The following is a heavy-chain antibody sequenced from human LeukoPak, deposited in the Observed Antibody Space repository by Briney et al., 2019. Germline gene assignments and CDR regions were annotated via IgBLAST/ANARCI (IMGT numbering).Heavy chain of an antibody. Sequence: ASVKVSCKASGYTFTSYDINWVRQATGQGLEWMGRMNPNSGNTGYAQKFQGRVTMTRNTSISTAYMELSSLRSEDTAVYYCARGKYYDFWSGYFYYYYGMDVWGQGTTVTVSS. CDR3: ARGKYYDFWSGYFYYYYGMDV. CDR2: MNPNSGNT. J-gene: IGHJ6*02. CDR1: GYTFTSYD. D-gene: IGHD3-3*01. V-gene: IGHV1-8*01.